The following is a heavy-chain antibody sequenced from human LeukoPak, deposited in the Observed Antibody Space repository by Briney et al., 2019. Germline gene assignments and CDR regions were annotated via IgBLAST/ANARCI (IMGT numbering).Heavy chain of an antibody. V-gene: IGHV3-53*01. CDR3: ARGAFIVVVPTAYDF. CDR1: GFTVSSNY. J-gene: IGHJ4*02. Sequence: GGSLRLSCAASGFTVSSNYMSWVRQAPGKGLEWVSVIYSGGSTYYADSVKGRFTISRDNSKNTLYLQMNSLRAEDTALYYCARGAFIVVVPTAYDFWGQGTLVTVSS. CDR2: IYSGGST. D-gene: IGHD2-2*01.